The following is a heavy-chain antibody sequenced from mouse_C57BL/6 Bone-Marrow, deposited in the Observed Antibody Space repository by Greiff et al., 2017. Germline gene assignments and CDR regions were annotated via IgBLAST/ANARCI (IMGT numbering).Heavy chain of an antibody. CDR1: GYTFTSYG. CDR3: ARREFAY. V-gene: IGHV1-81*01. J-gene: IGHJ3*01. Sequence: QVQLQQSGAELARPGASVKLSCKASGYTFTSYGISWLKKRTGQGLEWFGEMYPRSGNIYYNEKLKGRATLTADKSSSTAYMKLRSLTSEDSAVYFCARREFAYWGQGTLVTVSA. CDR2: MYPRSGNI.